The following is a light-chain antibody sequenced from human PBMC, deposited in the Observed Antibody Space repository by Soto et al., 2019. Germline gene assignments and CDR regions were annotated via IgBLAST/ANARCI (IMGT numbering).Light chain of an antibody. CDR3: QKYNSAPLT. CDR2: AAS. Sequence: DIQMTQSPSSLSASVGDRVTITCRARQGISNYLAWYQQKPGKVPKLLIYAASTLQSGVRSRFSGSGSGTDFTLTISSLQTEDVATYYCQKYNSAPLTFGGGTKVEIK. CDR1: QGISNY. V-gene: IGKV1-27*01. J-gene: IGKJ4*01.